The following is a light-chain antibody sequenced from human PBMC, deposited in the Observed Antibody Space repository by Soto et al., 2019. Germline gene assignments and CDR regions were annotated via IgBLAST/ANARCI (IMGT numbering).Light chain of an antibody. CDR3: QQRSKWPLT. V-gene: IGKV3-11*01. CDR2: DAS. Sequence: EIVLTQSPATLSLSPGERATLSCRAGQSVSSYLAWYQQKPGQAHRLLIYDASNRATGIPARFSGSGSGTDFTLTISSLEPEDFAVYYCQQRSKWPLTFGGGTKVDIK. CDR1: QSVSSY. J-gene: IGKJ4*01.